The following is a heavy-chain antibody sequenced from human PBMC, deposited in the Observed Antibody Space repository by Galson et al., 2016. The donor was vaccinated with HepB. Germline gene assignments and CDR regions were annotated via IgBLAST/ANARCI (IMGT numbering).Heavy chain of an antibody. CDR3: ATDGPPTVVVGAALDS. CDR2: IWNDGRTT. J-gene: IGHJ5*01. Sequence: SLRLSCAASGFTFRSYGMNWVRQAPGKGLELVAVIWNDGRTTYYGDSVKGRFIISRDNSRETLYLQMNSLRVDDTAIYYCATDGPPTVVVGAALDSWGQGTLVTVSS. V-gene: IGHV3-33*08. D-gene: IGHD2-15*01. CDR1: GFTFRSYG.